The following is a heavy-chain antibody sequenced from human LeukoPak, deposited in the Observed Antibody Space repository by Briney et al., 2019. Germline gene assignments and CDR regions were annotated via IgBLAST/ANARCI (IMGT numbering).Heavy chain of an antibody. CDR1: GFTFDDYA. V-gene: IGHV3-21*01. J-gene: IGHJ4*02. Sequence: GRSLRLSCAASGFTFDDYAMHWVRQAPGKGLEWVSSISSSSSYIYYADSVKGRFTISRDNAKNSLYLQMNSLRAEDTAVYYCARHVGSSWEDIDYWGQGTLVTVSS. D-gene: IGHD6-13*01. CDR2: ISSSSSYI. CDR3: ARHVGSSWEDIDY.